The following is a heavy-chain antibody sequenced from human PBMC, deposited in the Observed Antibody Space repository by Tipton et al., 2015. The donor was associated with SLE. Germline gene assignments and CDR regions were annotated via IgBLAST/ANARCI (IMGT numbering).Heavy chain of an antibody. Sequence: GLVKPSETLSLTCAVYGGSFSGYYWSWIRQPPGKGLEWIGEINHSGSTNYNPSLKSRVTISVDTSKNQFSLKLSSVTAADTAVYYCARDGLGWGYYYYMDVWGKGTTVTVSS. V-gene: IGHV4-34*01. CDR3: ARDGLGWGYYYYMDV. J-gene: IGHJ6*03. CDR2: INHSGST. D-gene: IGHD5/OR15-5a*01. CDR1: GGSFSGYY.